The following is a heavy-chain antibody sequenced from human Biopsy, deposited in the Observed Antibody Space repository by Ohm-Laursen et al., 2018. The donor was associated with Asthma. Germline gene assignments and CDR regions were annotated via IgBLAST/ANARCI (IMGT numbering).Heavy chain of an antibody. CDR3: ARATSTWSQSGPHFFDH. V-gene: IGHV4-59*01. CDR1: PGSINDYY. CDR2: VHSSGST. J-gene: IGHJ5*02. D-gene: IGHD6-13*01. Sequence: TLSLTCTVSPGSINDYYWNWIRQFPGKGLEWIGYVHSSGSTRFNPSLKSRVTVSVDTSVDQVSLRLSSVSAADTAIYYCARATSTWSQSGPHFFDHWGPGTLVTVSS.